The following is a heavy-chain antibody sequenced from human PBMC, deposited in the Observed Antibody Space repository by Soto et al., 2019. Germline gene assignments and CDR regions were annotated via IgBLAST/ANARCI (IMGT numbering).Heavy chain of an antibody. D-gene: IGHD1-26*01. V-gene: IGHV3-30-3*01. J-gene: IGHJ4*02. CDR1: GLTFSSYA. CDR2: ISYDGSNK. CDR3: TATLGVVGATTGFDY. Sequence: QVQLVESGGGVVQPGRSLRLSCAASGLTFSSYAMHWVRQAPGKGLEWVAVISYDGSNKYYVDSVRGRFSIARDNPKNTLYVQMNSLRAEDTADYYCTATLGVVGATTGFDYWGQGTLVTVSS.